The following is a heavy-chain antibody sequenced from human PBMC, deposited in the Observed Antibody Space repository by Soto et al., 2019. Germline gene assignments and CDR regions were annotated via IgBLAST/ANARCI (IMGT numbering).Heavy chain of an antibody. CDR1: GFTFSSYG. V-gene: IGHV3-30*18. CDR2: ISYDGSNK. Sequence: GGSLRLSCAASGFTFSSYGIHWVRQAPGKGLEWVAVISYDGSNKYYADSVRGRFTISRDNAKNSLYLQMNSLRAEDTAFYYCAKEDLLRGYSGYGHFDYWGLGTLVTVSS. CDR3: AKEDLLRGYSGYGHFDY. J-gene: IGHJ4*02. D-gene: IGHD5-12*01.